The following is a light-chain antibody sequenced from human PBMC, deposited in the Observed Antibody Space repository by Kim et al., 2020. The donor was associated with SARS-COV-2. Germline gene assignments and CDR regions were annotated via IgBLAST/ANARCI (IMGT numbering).Light chain of an antibody. Sequence: DIQMTQSPSSLSASVGDRVTITCRASQSISNYLKWYQQKPGKAPKLLIYAASSLQSGVPSTFSGSGSGTDFTLTISSLQPEDFATYYCQQSYTTPYTFGQGTKLEI. V-gene: IGKV1-39*01. J-gene: IGKJ2*01. CDR3: QQSYTTPYT. CDR2: AAS. CDR1: QSISNY.